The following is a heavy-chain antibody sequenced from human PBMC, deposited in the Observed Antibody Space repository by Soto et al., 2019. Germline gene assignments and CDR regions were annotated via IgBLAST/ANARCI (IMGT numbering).Heavy chain of an antibody. D-gene: IGHD3-9*01. Sequence: PGGSLRLSCAASGFTFDDYAMHWVRQAPGKGLEWVAGISWNSGSIGYADSVKGRFTISRDNAKNSLYLQMNSLRAEDTALYYCAKDNNYDILTGHPHDGMDVWGQGTTVTVSS. CDR1: GFTFDDYA. J-gene: IGHJ6*02. CDR2: ISWNSGSI. V-gene: IGHV3-9*01. CDR3: AKDNNYDILTGHPHDGMDV.